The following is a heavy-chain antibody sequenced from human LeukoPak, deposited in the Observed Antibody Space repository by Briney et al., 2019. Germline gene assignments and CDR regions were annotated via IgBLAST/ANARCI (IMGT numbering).Heavy chain of an antibody. J-gene: IGHJ4*02. Sequence: ASVKVSCKASGGTFISYAISWVRQAPGQGLEWMGGIIPIFGTANYAQKFQGRVTITTDESTSTAYMGLSSLRSEDTAVYYCARASSKEMATIGFDYWGQGTLVTVSS. D-gene: IGHD5-24*01. CDR3: ARASSKEMATIGFDY. V-gene: IGHV1-69*05. CDR2: IIPIFGTA. CDR1: GGTFISYA.